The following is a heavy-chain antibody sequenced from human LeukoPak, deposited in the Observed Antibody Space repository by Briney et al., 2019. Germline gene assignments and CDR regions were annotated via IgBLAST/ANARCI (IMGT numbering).Heavy chain of an antibody. CDR3: AGARIAVAGILYYYYGMDV. Sequence: PSETLSLTCTVSGGSISSYYWSWIRQPPGKGLEWIGYIYYSGSTNYNPSLKSRVTISVDTSKSQFSLKLSSVTAADTAVYYCAGARIAVAGILYYYYGMDVWGQGTTVTVSS. J-gene: IGHJ6*02. CDR2: IYYSGST. CDR1: GGSISSYY. V-gene: IGHV4-59*01. D-gene: IGHD6-19*01.